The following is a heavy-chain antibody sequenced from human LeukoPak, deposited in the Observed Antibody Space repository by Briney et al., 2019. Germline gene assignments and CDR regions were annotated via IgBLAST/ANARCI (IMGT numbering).Heavy chain of an antibody. Sequence: GASVKVSCKASGYTFTSYGISWVRQAPGQGLEWMGWISAYNGNTNYAQKLQGRVTMTTDTSTSTAYMELRSLRSDDTAVYYCARTPKSLWSLYYYYYMDVWGKGTTVTISS. CDR3: ARTPKSLWSLYYYYYMDV. V-gene: IGHV1-18*01. CDR2: ISAYNGNT. CDR1: GYTFTSYG. D-gene: IGHD3-10*01. J-gene: IGHJ6*03.